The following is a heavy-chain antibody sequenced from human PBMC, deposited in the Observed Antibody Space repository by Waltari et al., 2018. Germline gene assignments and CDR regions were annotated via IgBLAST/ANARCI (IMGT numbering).Heavy chain of an antibody. CDR2: INHSGST. V-gene: IGHV4-34*01. CDR3: ARSRYDYGDYNAFDI. J-gene: IGHJ3*02. CDR1: GGSFSGYY. D-gene: IGHD4-17*01. Sequence: QVQLQQWGAGLLKPSETLSLTRAVYGGSFSGYYWSWIRQPPGKGLEWIGEINHSGSTNYNPSLKRRVTISVDTSKNQFSLKLTSVTAADAATYYCARSRYDYGDYNAFDIWGQGTMVIVSS.